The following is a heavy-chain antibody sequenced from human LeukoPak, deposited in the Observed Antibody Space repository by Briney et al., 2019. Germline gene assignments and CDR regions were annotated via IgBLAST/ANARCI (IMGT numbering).Heavy chain of an antibody. V-gene: IGHV1-69*01. Sequence: ASVKVSCKASGGTFSSYAISWVRQAPGQGLEWMGGIIPIFGTANYAQKFQGRVTITADESTSTAYMELSSLRSEDTAVYYCARARHIVVGKAFGGNHDYYGMDVWGQGTTVTVSS. CDR2: IIPIFGTA. J-gene: IGHJ6*02. CDR3: ARARHIVVGKAFGGNHDYYGMDV. CDR1: GGTFSSYA. D-gene: IGHD2-21*01.